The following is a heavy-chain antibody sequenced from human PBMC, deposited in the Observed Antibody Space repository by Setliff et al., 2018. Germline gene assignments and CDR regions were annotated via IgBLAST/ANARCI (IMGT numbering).Heavy chain of an antibody. CDR3: ARGITSGGYWGQRFLYLDV. Sequence: SETLSLTCTVSGDSISSRRSYWGWFRQPAGKGLEWIGQIYTSWSTNYNPSLKSRVTISLDTSKNQFSLRLNSMTAADTAVYYCARGITSGGYWGQRFLYLDVWGRGTTVTVSS. V-gene: IGHV4-61*09. CDR1: GDSISSRRSY. CDR2: IYTSWST. J-gene: IGHJ6*03. D-gene: IGHD3-22*01.